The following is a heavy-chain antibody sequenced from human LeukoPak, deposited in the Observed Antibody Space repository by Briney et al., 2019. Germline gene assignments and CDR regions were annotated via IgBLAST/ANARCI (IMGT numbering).Heavy chain of an antibody. D-gene: IGHD2-21*02. V-gene: IGHV3-30-3*01. CDR1: GFTFSGYS. Sequence: GGFLRLSCAASGFTFSGYSLHWVRQAPGKGLEWVAFISYDGSNKYYGDSVKGRFTISRDNSKNTLYLQMNSLRAEDTAVYYCAKGYCGGDCYLNYFDYWGQGTLVTVSS. CDR2: ISYDGSNK. CDR3: AKGYCGGDCYLNYFDY. J-gene: IGHJ4*02.